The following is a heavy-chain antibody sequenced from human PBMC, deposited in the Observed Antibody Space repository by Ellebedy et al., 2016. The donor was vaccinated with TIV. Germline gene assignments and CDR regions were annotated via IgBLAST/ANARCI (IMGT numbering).Heavy chain of an antibody. J-gene: IGHJ4*02. CDR2: ISAYNGNT. Sequence: ASVKVSCKASGYTFTSYGISWVRQAPGQGLEWMGWISAYNGNTNYAQKLQGRVTMTTDTSTSTAYMELRSLRSDDTAVYYCARRIAVAGKGENIFDYWGQGTLVTVSS. D-gene: IGHD6-19*01. V-gene: IGHV1-18*01. CDR1: GYTFTSYG. CDR3: ARRIAVAGKGENIFDY.